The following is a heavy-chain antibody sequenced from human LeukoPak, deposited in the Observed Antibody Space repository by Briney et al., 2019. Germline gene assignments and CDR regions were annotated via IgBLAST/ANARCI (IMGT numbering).Heavy chain of an antibody. V-gene: IGHV1-69*13. J-gene: IGHJ6*03. D-gene: IGHD5-12*01. Sequence: GASVKVSCKASGGTFSSYAISWVRQAPGQGLEWMGGIIPIFGTANYAQKFQGRVTITADESTSTAYMELSSLRSEDTAVYYCARARVATIYYYYYMDVWGKGTTVTISS. CDR1: GGTFSSYA. CDR2: IIPIFGTA. CDR3: ARARVATIYYYYYMDV.